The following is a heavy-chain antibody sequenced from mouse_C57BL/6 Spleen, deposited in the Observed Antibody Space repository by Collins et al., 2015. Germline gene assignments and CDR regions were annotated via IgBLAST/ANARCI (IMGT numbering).Heavy chain of an antibody. Sequence: EVKLVESGGGLVQPGGSLRLSCATSGFTFTDYYMSWVRQPPGKALEWLGFIRNKANGYTTEYSASVKGRFTISRDNSQSILYLQMNTLRAEDSATYYCARDLITTGSFDYWGQGTTLTVSS. CDR2: IRNKANGYTT. CDR3: ARDLITTGSFDY. CDR1: GFTFTDYY. J-gene: IGHJ2*01. D-gene: IGHD1-1*01. V-gene: IGHV7-3*02.